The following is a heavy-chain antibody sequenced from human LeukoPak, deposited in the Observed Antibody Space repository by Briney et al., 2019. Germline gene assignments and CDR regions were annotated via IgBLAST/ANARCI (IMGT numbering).Heavy chain of an antibody. CDR2: IRYSGTNK. CDR1: GFTFNGYG. D-gene: IGHD2-2*01. J-gene: IGHJ6*03. V-gene: IGHV3-30*02. CDR3: AQGSFYCSSNRCPQYYYHTDV. Sequence: PGGSLRLSCAASGFTFNGYGMHWVRQAPGKGLEWVAFIRYSGTNKYYADSVSGRFTISRDNSRDTLDLQMTSLRTEDTAVYYCAQGSFYCSSNRCPQYYYHTDVWGNGTTVTVSS.